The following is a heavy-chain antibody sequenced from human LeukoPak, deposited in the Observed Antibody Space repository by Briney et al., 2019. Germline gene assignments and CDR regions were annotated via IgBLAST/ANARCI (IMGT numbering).Heavy chain of an antibody. J-gene: IGHJ4*02. CDR2: IYSGGST. V-gene: IGHV3-53*01. Sequence: GGSLRLSCAASGFTFSSYSMNWVRQAPGKGLEWVSVIYSGGSTYYADSVKGRFTISRDNSKNTLYLQMNSLRAEDTAVYYCARVFTKWREFDYWGQGTLVTVSS. CDR1: GFTFSSYS. D-gene: IGHD1-26*01. CDR3: ARVFTKWREFDY.